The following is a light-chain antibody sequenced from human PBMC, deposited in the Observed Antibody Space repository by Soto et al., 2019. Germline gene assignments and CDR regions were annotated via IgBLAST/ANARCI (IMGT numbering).Light chain of an antibody. J-gene: IGKJ1*01. CDR3: QKYNSAPPT. CDR1: QAVSNF. CDR2: GAS. Sequence: DIQMTQSPSSLSASVGDRVTITCRASQAVSNFLAWYQQKPGQIPKLLIYGASTLQSGVPSRFSGTGSGTDFALTISSLQPEDFATYYCQKYNSAPPTFGQGTKVE. V-gene: IGKV1-27*01.